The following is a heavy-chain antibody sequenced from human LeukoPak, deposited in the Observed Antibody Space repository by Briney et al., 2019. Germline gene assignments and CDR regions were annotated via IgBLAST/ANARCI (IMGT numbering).Heavy chain of an antibody. CDR3: ARGVEPLADNTLAY. J-gene: IGHJ4*02. CDR1: RVSAITND. CDR2: LYSDGNT. D-gene: IGHD1-14*01. V-gene: IGHV3-53*01. Sequence: VGSLRLSCAASRVSAITNDISVGRQAPGEGRGCVSVLYSDGNTKYAESVQARFTISSDNYKNTLYLEMNSLSTDDTAVYYCARGVEPLADNTLAYWGQGTLVTVS.